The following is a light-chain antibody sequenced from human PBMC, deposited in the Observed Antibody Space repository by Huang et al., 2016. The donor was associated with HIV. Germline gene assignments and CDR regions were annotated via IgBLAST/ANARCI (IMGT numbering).Light chain of an antibody. Sequence: EIVMTQSPATLSVSPGERATLSCRASQNVGNNVAWYQHKPGQAPMLLMDASSTRAAGIPARFSGSGSGTEFTLTISSLQSEDFAFYYCQQYYRWLLYTFGPGTKVDVK. CDR1: QNVGNN. V-gene: IGKV3-15*01. J-gene: IGKJ3*01. CDR3: QQYYRWLLYT. CDR2: ASS.